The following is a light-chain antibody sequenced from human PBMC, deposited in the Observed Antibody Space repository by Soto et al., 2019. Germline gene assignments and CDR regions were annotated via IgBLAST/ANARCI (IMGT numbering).Light chain of an antibody. CDR2: LGS. V-gene: IGKV2-28*01. Sequence: IVVTQSPLSLPVTPGEPASISCRSNQSLLHSNGYNYLDWYLQKPGQSPQLLIYLGSNRASGVPDRFSGSGSGTDFTLKISRVEAEDVGVYYCMQALQTPITFGQGTRLEIK. CDR3: MQALQTPIT. J-gene: IGKJ5*01. CDR1: QSLLHSNGYNY.